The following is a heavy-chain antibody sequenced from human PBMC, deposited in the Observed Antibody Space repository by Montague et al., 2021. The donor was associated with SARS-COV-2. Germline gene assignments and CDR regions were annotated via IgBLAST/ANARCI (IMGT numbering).Heavy chain of an antibody. D-gene: IGHD2-15*01. CDR1: GYSISSGYY. Sequence: SETLSLTCTVSGYSISSGYYWGWIRQPPGKGLEWIGSIYHSGSTYYNPSLKSRVTISVDTSKNQFSLKLSSVTAADTAVYYCARVLGGYCSGGSCYRGWYFDLWGRGTLVTVTS. CDR3: ARVLGGYCSGGSCYRGWYFDL. V-gene: IGHV4-38-2*02. J-gene: IGHJ2*01. CDR2: IYHSGST.